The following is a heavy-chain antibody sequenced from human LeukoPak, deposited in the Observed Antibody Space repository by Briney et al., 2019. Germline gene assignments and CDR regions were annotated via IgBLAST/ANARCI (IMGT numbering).Heavy chain of an antibody. CDR2: ISYDGSNK. J-gene: IGHJ4*02. D-gene: IGHD6-13*01. V-gene: IGHV3-30-3*01. Sequence: PGRSLRLSCAASGFTFSSYAMHWVRQAPGKGLEWVAVISYDGSNKYYADSVKGRFTISRDNSKNTLYLQMNSLRAEDTVVYYCARERPGIAAAGPFDYWGQGTLVTVSS. CDR3: ARERPGIAAAGPFDY. CDR1: GFTFSSYA.